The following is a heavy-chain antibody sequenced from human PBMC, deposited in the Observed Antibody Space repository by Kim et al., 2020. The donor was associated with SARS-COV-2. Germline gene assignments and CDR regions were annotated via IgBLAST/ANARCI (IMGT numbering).Heavy chain of an antibody. Sequence: LRLSCAASGFTFGDYAMHWVRQAPGKGLEWVSGISWNSGSIGYADSVKGRFTISRDNAKNSLYLQMNSLRAEDTALYYCAKDMRVRGVNYYYGMDVWGQGTTVTVSS. V-gene: IGHV3-9*01. CDR1: GFTFGDYA. CDR3: AKDMRVRGVNYYYGMDV. D-gene: IGHD3-10*01. CDR2: ISWNSGSI. J-gene: IGHJ6*02.